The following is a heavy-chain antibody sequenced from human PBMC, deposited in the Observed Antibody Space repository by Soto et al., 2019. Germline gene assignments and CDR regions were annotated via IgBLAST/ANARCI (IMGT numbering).Heavy chain of an antibody. CDR1: GGTFSSYA. J-gene: IGHJ6*02. V-gene: IGHV1-69*12. Sequence: QVQLVQSGAEVKKPGSSVKVSCKASGGTFSSYAISWVRQAPGQGLEWMGGIIPIFGTANYAQKFQGRVTITADESTSTAYMELSSLRSEDTAVYYCARAARFLEWLSPSDYYYYYGMDVWGQGTTVTVSS. CDR3: ARAARFLEWLSPSDYYYYYGMDV. CDR2: IIPIFGTA. D-gene: IGHD3-3*01.